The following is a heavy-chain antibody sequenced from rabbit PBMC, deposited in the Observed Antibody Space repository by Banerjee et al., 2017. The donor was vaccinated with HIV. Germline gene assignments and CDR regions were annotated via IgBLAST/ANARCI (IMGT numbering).Heavy chain of an antibody. Sequence: QEQLEESGGDLVKPEGSLTLTCTASGFSFSSYGVSWVRQAPGKGLEWIGCINTGDGSTYYASWAKGRFTISKTSSTTVTLQMTSLTAADTATYFCARDRDGDDIGLWGPGTLVTVS. CDR3: ARDRDGDDIGL. CDR1: GFSFSSYG. J-gene: IGHJ4*01. CDR2: INTGDGST. D-gene: IGHD2-1*01. V-gene: IGHV1S45*01.